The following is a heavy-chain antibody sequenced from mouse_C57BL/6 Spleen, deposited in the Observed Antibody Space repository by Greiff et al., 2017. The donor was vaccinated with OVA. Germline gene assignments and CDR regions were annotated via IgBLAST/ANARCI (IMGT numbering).Heavy chain of an antibody. D-gene: IGHD2-5*01. CDR2: IFPGSGST. CDR3: ARGSNYGWFAY. J-gene: IGHJ3*01. Sequence: QVQLQQSGPELVKPGASVKISCKASGYTFTDYYLNWVKQRPGQGLEWIGWIFPGSGSTYYNEKFKGKATLTVDKSSSTAYMLRSSLTSEDSAVYFCARGSNYGWFAYWGQGTLVTVSA. V-gene: IGHV1-75*01. CDR1: GYTFTDYY.